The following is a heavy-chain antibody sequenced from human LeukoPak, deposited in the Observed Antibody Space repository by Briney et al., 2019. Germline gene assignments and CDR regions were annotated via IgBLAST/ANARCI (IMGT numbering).Heavy chain of an antibody. D-gene: IGHD3-9*01. CDR3: RTGYPPYYYFDY. V-gene: IGHV4-39*01. CDR1: GGSISGYY. J-gene: IGHJ4*02. CDR2: IYYSGST. Sequence: SETLSLTCTVSGGSISGYYWGWIRQPPGKGLEWIGSIYYSGSTYYNPSLKSRVTISVDTSKNQFSLKLSSVTAADTAVYYCRTGYPPYYYFDYWGQGTLVTVSS.